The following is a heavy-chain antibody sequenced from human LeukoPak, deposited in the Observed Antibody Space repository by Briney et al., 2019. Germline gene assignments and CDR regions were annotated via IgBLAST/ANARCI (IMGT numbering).Heavy chain of an antibody. CDR2: ISHSESA. Sequence: SQTLSLTCTVSGGSISSGANYWSWIRQPPGRGLEWIGYISHSESAYYSPSLESRITISVDRSKNQFSLKLKSVTAADTAIYYCARDGGTTSNPSHDTFAIWGQGTMVTVSS. V-gene: IGHV4-30-2*01. CDR1: GGSISSGANY. J-gene: IGHJ3*02. D-gene: IGHD4-11*01. CDR3: ARDGGTTSNPSHDTFAI.